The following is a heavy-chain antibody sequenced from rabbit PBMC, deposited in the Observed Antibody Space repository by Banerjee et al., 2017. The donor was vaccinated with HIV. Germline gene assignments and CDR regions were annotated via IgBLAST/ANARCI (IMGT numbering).Heavy chain of an antibody. CDR1: GFTISSYW. CDR2: VVPGSVSTT. D-gene: IGHD4-1*01. CDR3: ARDGGSGWGAPYYFNL. J-gene: IGHJ4*01. V-gene: IGHV1S45*01. Sequence: QEQLVESGGDLVKPEGSLTLTCTASGFTISSYWICWVRQAPGKGLEWIACVVPGSVSTTYYATWAEGRFTISKASSTMVTLQMTSLTAADTATYFCARDGGSGWGAPYYFNLWGPGTLVTVS.